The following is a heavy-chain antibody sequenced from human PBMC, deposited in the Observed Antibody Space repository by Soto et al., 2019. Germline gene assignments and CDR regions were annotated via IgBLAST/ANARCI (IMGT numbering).Heavy chain of an antibody. Sequence: PSETLSLTCTVSGGSISSYYWSWIRQPPGKGLEWIGYIYYSGSTNYNPSLKSRVTISVDTSKNQFSLKLSSVTAADTAVYYCAREIAAAGTPYSYYFYDWGQGTLVTVSS. CDR3: AREIAAAGTPYSYYFYD. J-gene: IGHJ4*02. D-gene: IGHD6-13*01. V-gene: IGHV4-59*01. CDR2: IYYSGST. CDR1: GGSISSYY.